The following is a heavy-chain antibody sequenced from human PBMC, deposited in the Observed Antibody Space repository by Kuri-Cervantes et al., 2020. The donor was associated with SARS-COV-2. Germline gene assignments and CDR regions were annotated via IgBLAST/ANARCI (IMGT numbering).Heavy chain of an antibody. V-gene: IGHV3-13*05. J-gene: IGHJ4*02. CDR3: ARGTSTWYYDSSGYYYSYYFDC. D-gene: IGHD3-22*01. CDR2: IGTAGDP. CDR1: GFTFSSYD. Sequence: GESLKISCAASGFTFSSYDMHWVRQATGKGLEWVSAIGTAGDPYYPGSVKGRFTISRENAKNSLYLQMNSLRAGDTAVYYCARGTSTWYYDSSGYYYSYYFDCWGQGTLVTVSS.